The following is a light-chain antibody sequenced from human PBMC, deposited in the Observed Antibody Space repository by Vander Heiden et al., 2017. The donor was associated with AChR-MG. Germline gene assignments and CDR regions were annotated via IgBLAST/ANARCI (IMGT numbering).Light chain of an antibody. CDR3: QQYNNWPS. V-gene: IGKV3-15*01. Sequence: EIVMTQSPATLSVSPGERATLSCSTSRGVSSILAWYQQKPGQAPRLLIGGASTRAAGIPARFSGSGSGTEFTLTISSLQSEDFAVYYCQQYNNWPSFGPGTKVDIK. J-gene: IGKJ3*01. CDR1: RGVSSI. CDR2: GAS.